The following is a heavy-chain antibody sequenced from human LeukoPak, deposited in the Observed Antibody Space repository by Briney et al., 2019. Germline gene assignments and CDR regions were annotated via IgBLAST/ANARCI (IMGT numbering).Heavy chain of an antibody. CDR3: ARRRAAMVTGWFDP. Sequence: SETLSLTCAVYGGSFSVYYWSWIRQPPGEGLEWIGEINHSGSTNYNPSLKSRVTISVDTSKNQSSLKLSSVTAADTAVYYCARRRAAMVTGWFDPWGQGTLVTVSS. J-gene: IGHJ5*02. V-gene: IGHV4-34*01. CDR1: GGSFSVYY. D-gene: IGHD5-18*01. CDR2: INHSGST.